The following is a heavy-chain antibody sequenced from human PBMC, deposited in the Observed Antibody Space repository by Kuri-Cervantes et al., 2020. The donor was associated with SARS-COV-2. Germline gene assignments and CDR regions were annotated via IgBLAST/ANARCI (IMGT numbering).Heavy chain of an antibody. CDR3: ARVGATIAFDY. CDR2: IYHSGST. Sequence: SETLSLTCAVSGYSISSGYYWGWIRQPPGKGLEWIGSIYHSGSTYYNPSLKSRVTIGVDTSQNQLSLKLSSVTAADTAVYYCARVGATIAFDYWGQGTLVTVSS. CDR1: GYSISSGYY. V-gene: IGHV4-38-2*01. J-gene: IGHJ4*02. D-gene: IGHD1-26*01.